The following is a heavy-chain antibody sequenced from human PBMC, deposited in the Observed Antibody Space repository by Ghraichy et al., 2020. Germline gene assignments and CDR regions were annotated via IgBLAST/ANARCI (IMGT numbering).Heavy chain of an antibody. CDR2: ISGSGGST. Sequence: GESLNISCAASGFTFSSYAMSWVRQAPGKGLEWVSAISGSGGSTYYADSVKGRFTISRDNSKNTLYLQMNSLRAEDTAVYYCAKVRCSGGSCYFGPDAFDIWGQGTMVTVSS. J-gene: IGHJ3*02. CDR1: GFTFSSYA. D-gene: IGHD2-15*01. V-gene: IGHV3-23*01. CDR3: AKVRCSGGSCYFGPDAFDI.